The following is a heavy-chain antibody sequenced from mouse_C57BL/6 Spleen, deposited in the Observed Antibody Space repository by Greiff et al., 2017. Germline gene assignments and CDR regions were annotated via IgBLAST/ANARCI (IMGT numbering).Heavy chain of an antibody. CDR3: ARWLLRGAMDY. CDR1: GYTFTDYY. CDR2: IYPGSGNT. V-gene: IGHV1-76*01. D-gene: IGHD2-3*01. Sequence: VQLQQSGAELVRPGASVKLSCKASGYTFTDYYINWVKQRPGQGLEWIARIYPGSGNTYYNEKFKGKATLTAEKSSSTAYMQLSSLTSEDSAVYFCARWLLRGAMDYWGQGTSVTVSS. J-gene: IGHJ4*01.